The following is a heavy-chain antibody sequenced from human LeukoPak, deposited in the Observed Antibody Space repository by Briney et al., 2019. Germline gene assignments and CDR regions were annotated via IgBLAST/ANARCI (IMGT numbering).Heavy chain of an antibody. J-gene: IGHJ4*02. CDR2: INPSGGST. CDR1: GYTFTSYY. D-gene: IGHD3-10*01. Sequence: ASVTVSCKASGYTFTSYYMHWVRQAPGQGLEWMGIINPSGGSTSYAQKFQGRVTMTRDTSTSTVYMELSSLRSEDTAVYYCARDSSPLRPEGLWGSRSTMVRGVRAFPPDYWGQGTLVTVSS. V-gene: IGHV1-46*01. CDR3: ARDSSPLRPEGLWGSRSTMVRGVRAFPPDY.